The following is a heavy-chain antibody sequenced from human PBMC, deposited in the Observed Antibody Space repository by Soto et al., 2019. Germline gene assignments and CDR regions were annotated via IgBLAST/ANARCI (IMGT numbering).Heavy chain of an antibody. V-gene: IGHV1-46*01. Sequence: ASVKVSCKASGYTFTNYFIHWVRQAPGQGLEWMGRINPSDGSTTYAQKFQGRITMTRDTSTSTVYMELSSLRSDGTAVYYCARGGPEMATIGSFDYWGQGTLVTSPQ. CDR3: ARGGPEMATIGSFDY. J-gene: IGHJ4*02. CDR1: GYTFTNYF. D-gene: IGHD5-12*01. CDR2: INPSDGST.